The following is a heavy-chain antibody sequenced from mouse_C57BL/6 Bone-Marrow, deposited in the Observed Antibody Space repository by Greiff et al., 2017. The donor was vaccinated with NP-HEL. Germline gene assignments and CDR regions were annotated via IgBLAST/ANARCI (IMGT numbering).Heavy chain of an antibody. D-gene: IGHD4-1*01. Sequence: DVMLVESGGGLVQSGRSLRLSCATSGFTFSAFYMEWVRQAPGKGLEWIAASSNKANDYTTEYSASVKGRFIVSRDTSQSSLYLQISGRRAEDTAIYYCARDALTGCYFDVWGTGTTVTVSS. V-gene: IGHV7-1*01. CDR1: GFTFSAFY. J-gene: IGHJ1*03. CDR2: SSNKANDYTT. CDR3: ARDALTGCYFDV.